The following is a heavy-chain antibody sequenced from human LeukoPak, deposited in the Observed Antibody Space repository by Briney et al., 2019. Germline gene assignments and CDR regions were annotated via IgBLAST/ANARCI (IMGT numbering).Heavy chain of an antibody. CDR1: GFTFSTYA. V-gene: IGHV3-30*04. CDR2: ISYDGSNK. J-gene: IGHJ4*02. D-gene: IGHD3-10*01. Sequence: PGRSLRLSCAASGFTFSTYAMHWVRQAPGKGLEWVAVISYDGSNKYYADSVKGRFTISRDNSKNTLYLQMNSLRAEDTAVYYCARGFQWRGGRFDYWGQGTLVTVSS. CDR3: ARGFQWRGGRFDY.